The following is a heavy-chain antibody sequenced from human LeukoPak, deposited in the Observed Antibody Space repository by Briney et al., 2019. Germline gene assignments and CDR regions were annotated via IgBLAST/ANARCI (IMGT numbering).Heavy chain of an antibody. J-gene: IGHJ4*02. V-gene: IGHV4-34*01. CDR2: INHGGST. D-gene: IGHD6-13*01. Sequence: SETLSLTCAVYGGSFSGYYWSWIRQPPGKGLEWIGEINHGGSTNYNPSLKSRVTISVDTSKNQFSLKLSSVTAADTAVYYCARRSSSWYQVIDYWGQGTLVTVSS. CDR3: ARRSSSWYQVIDY. CDR1: GGSFSGYY.